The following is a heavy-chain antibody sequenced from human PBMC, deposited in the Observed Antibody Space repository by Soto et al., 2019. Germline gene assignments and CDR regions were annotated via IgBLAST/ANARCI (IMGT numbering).Heavy chain of an antibody. Sequence: PXETLSLTCAVSGGSFTSNSWWTWVRQPPGQGLEWIGEIYRTGSTNYNPSLKSRVTISLDKSENQFSLKVTSLTAADTAVYYCASRDPGTSVDYWGQGSLVTVSS. J-gene: IGHJ4*02. V-gene: IGHV4-4*02. CDR2: IYRTGST. CDR1: GGSFTSNSW. CDR3: ASRDPGTSVDY. D-gene: IGHD1-7*01.